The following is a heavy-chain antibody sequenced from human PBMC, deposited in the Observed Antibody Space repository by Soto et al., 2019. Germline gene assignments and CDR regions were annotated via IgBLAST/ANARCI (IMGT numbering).Heavy chain of an antibody. Sequence: SETLSLTCTFSCGSISGSSYYWGWIRQPPGKGLEWIGTIYYSGSTYYNPSLKSRVTISVDTSRNQFSLKLSSVTAADTAVYYCASYRKGAADYWGQGTLVTVSS. V-gene: IGHV4-39*01. CDR3: ASYRKGAADY. J-gene: IGHJ4*02. CDR1: CGSISGSSYY. D-gene: IGHD3-16*02. CDR2: IYYSGST.